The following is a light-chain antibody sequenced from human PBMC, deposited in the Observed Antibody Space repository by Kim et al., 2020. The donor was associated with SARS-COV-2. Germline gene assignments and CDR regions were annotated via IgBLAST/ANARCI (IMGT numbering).Light chain of an antibody. Sequence: GKTVTISCTRSSGSIDDNYGQWYQQRPGGVPTTVIYGDDQRPSGVSDRFSGSIDNSSNSASLTISGLRTEDEADYYCQSYNRDNVLFGGGTQLTVL. CDR3: QSYNRDNVL. CDR1: SGSIDDNY. V-gene: IGLV6-57*03. CDR2: GDD. J-gene: IGLJ2*01.